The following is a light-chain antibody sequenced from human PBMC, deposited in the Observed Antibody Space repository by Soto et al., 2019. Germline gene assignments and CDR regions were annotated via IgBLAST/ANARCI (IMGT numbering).Light chain of an antibody. CDR2: EVS. CDR3: SSYAGSNNLYV. J-gene: IGLJ1*01. CDR1: SSDIGGYNY. Sequence: QSALTQPPSASGSPGQSVTISCTGTSSDIGGYNYVSWYQQHPGKAPKLMIYEVSKRPSGVPDRFFGSKSGNTASLTVSGLQAEDDDDYYCSSYAGSNNLYVFGTGTKLTVL. V-gene: IGLV2-8*01.